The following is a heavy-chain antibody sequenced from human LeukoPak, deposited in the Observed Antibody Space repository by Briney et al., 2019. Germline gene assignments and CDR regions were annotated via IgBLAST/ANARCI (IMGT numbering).Heavy chain of an antibody. V-gene: IGHV3-7*05. CDR1: GFTVSSPW. Sequence: PGGSLRLSCSGSGFTVSSPWESWVRPGPGEGLEWVANKKKDGSEKYYVDSVKGRFTISRDNAKNSLYLQMNSLRAEDTAVYYCAREIDDYGGNSGAFDIWGQGTMVTVSS. D-gene: IGHD4-23*01. CDR3: AREIDDYGGNSGAFDI. CDR2: KKKDGSEK. J-gene: IGHJ3*02.